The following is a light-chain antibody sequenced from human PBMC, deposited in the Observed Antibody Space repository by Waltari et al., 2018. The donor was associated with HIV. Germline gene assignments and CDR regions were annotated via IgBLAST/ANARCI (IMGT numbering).Light chain of an antibody. V-gene: IGLV2-8*01. CDR3: SSYATTNDFYVL. Sequence: QSALTQPPSACGSPGQSVTMSSTETNSYIGNFDYVAWYQQHPGKPPKLIISEVYKRPSGVPNRFSGSKSGNAASLTVSGLQAEDEADYYCSSYATTNDFYVLFGGGTKLTVL. CDR1: NSYIGNFDY. J-gene: IGLJ2*01. CDR2: EVY.